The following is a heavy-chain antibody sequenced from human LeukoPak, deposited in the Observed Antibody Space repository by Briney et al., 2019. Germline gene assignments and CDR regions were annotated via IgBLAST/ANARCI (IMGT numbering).Heavy chain of an antibody. CDR3: AKDHRDSGNYYYYYGLDV. D-gene: IGHD1-26*01. CDR1: GLTFRNYG. CDR2: IWYDGSNK. V-gene: IGHV3-33*06. Sequence: GKSLRLSCAASGLTFRNYGMHWVRQAPGKGLEWVAVIWYDGSNKYYADSVKGRFTISRDNSKNTLYLQMNSLRAEDTAVYYCAKDHRDSGNYYYYYGLDVWGQGTMVTVSS. J-gene: IGHJ6*02.